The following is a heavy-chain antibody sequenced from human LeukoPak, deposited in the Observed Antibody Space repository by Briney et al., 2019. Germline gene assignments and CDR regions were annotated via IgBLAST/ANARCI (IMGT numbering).Heavy chain of an antibody. Sequence: PSETLSLTCTVSGCSISSSSYYWGWIPQPPGKGLEWIGSIYYSGSTYYNPSLKSRATISVDTTKNQFSQKLSPVTAADTAVYYRARQIDYGDYAWFDPWGQGRLVTVCS. J-gene: IGHJ5*02. D-gene: IGHD4-17*01. V-gene: IGHV4-39*01. CDR1: GCSISSSSYY. CDR2: IYYSGST. CDR3: ARQIDYGDYAWFDP.